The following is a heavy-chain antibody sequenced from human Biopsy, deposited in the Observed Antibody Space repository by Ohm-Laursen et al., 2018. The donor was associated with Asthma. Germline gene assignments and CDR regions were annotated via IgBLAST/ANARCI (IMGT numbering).Heavy chain of an antibody. CDR1: GFSFGDYF. V-gene: IGHV3-11*01. CDR2: ISSSGSTK. CDR3: ARMLESSSWGPFYFFTLDV. J-gene: IGHJ6*02. D-gene: IGHD6-13*01. Sequence: SLRLSCAASGFSFGDYFMTWVRQAPGKGLEWVASISSSGSTKYPSESVLGRCTISRDNTQKSMSLELRSLRVEDTAIYYCARMLESSSWGPFYFFTLDVWGQGTPVAVSS.